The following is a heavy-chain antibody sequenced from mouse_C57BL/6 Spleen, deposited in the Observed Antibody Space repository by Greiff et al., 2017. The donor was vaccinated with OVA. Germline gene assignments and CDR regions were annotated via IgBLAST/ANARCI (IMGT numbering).Heavy chain of an antibody. J-gene: IGHJ3*01. CDR1: GFSFNTYA. CDR3: VRDGYSWFAY. CDR2: IRSKSNNYAT. V-gene: IGHV10-1*01. D-gene: IGHD2-3*01. Sequence: EVQRVESGGGLVQPKGSLKLSCAASGFSFNTYAMNWVRQAPGQGLEWVARIRSKSNNYATYYADSVKDRFTISRDDSESMLYLQMNNLKTEDTAMYYCVRDGYSWFAYWGQGTLVTVSA.